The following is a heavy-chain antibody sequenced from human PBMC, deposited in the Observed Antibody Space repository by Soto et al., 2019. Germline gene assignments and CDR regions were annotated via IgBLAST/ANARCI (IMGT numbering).Heavy chain of an antibody. CDR2: LSRGDER. CDR3: ATQTISYTWGV. D-gene: IGHD3-16*01. J-gene: IGHJ6*02. CDR1: GAPITTTKW. Sequence: QVQLQESGPGLVKPSETLSLTCTVSGAPITTTKWWAWVRLPPGKGLEWIGELSRGDERSSNPSLEGRFTMPLDKSNNHFSLKLTSVTAADTAIYYWATQTISYTWGVWGRGTSVTVSS. V-gene: IGHV4-4*02.